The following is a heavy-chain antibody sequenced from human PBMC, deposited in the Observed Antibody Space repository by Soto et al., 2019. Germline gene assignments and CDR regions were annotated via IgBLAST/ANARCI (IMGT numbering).Heavy chain of an antibody. CDR2: INHSGGT. CDR3: ARDSVETVDSRGHYEY. J-gene: IGHJ1*01. CDR1: GGSFSGYY. V-gene: IGHV4-34*01. D-gene: IGHD3-22*01. Sequence: SETLSLTCAVYGGSFSGYYWSWIRQPPGKGLEWIGEINHSGGTNYNPSLKSPVSISVDTSKSQFSLKLTSVTAPDTAVYYCARDSVETVDSRGHYEYWGQGTPLTVS.